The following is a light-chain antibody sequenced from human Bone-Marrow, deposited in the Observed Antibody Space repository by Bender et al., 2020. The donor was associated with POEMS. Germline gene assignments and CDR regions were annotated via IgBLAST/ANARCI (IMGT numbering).Light chain of an antibody. CDR1: SNDVGSYTL. J-gene: IGLJ1*01. V-gene: IGLV2-23*02. Sequence: QSALTQPASVSASPGQSITISCTGTSNDVGSYTLVSWYQQHPGKAPKLLISEVTERPSGISNRFSGSKSGNTASLTISGLQAEDEADYYCCSYAGSHTYVFGSGTRVSVL. CDR3: CSYAGSHTYV. CDR2: EVT.